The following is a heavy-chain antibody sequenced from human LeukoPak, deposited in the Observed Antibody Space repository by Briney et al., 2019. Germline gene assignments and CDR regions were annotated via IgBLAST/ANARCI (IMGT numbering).Heavy chain of an antibody. CDR3: ARHESYDILNGMDV. CDR1: GGSISSGGYY. V-gene: IGHV4-61*08. D-gene: IGHD3-9*01. Sequence: SQTLSLTCTVSGGSISSGGYYWSWIRQPPGKGLEWIGYIYYSGSTNYNPSLKSRVTISVDTSKNQFSLKLSSVTAADTAVYYCARHESYDILNGMDVWGQGTTVTVSS. J-gene: IGHJ6*02. CDR2: IYYSGST.